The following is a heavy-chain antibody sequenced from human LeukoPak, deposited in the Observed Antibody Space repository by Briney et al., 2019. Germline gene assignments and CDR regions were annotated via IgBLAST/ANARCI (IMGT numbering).Heavy chain of an antibody. J-gene: IGHJ5*02. CDR1: GYTFTSYA. CDR3: ARDRAGGVVLFDP. Sequence: AASVTVSCKASGYTFTSYAMHWVRQAPGQRLEWMGWVNAGNGNTKYSQKFQGRVTITRDTSASTAYMELRSLRSDDTAVYYCARDRAGGVVLFDPWGQGTLVTVSS. CDR2: VNAGNGNT. V-gene: IGHV1-3*01. D-gene: IGHD2-2*01.